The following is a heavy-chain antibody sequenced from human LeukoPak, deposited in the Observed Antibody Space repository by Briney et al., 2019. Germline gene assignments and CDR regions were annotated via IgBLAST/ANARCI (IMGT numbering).Heavy chain of an antibody. Sequence: GGSLRLSCAASGFTFSSYAMHWVRQAPGKGLEWVAVIWYDGSNKYYADSVKGRFTISRDNSKNTLYLQMNSLRAEDTAVYYCARDPSYYYDSSGYYGNDAFDIWGQGTMVTVSS. J-gene: IGHJ3*02. D-gene: IGHD3-22*01. CDR3: ARDPSYYYDSSGYYGNDAFDI. CDR2: IWYDGSNK. CDR1: GFTFSSYA. V-gene: IGHV3-33*08.